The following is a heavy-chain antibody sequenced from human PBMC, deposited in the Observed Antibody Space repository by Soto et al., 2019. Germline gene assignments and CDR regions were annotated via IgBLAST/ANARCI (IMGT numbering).Heavy chain of an antibody. D-gene: IGHD2-2*01. J-gene: IGHJ3*02. Sequence: SETLSLTCTVSGDSISSYYWGWIRQPPGKEKEWIGYVSPIWGSAYNPSLQSRVAISLDTSKSQFSLELTSVTATDTAVYYCARPQVVLVPAARNNWGLLAFDIWGQGTMVTVSS. CDR3: ARPQVVLVPAARNNWGLLAFDI. CDR1: GDSISSYY. V-gene: IGHV4-59*08. CDR2: VSPIWGS.